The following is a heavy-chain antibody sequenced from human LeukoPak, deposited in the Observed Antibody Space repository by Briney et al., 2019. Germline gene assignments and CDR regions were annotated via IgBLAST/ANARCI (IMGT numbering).Heavy chain of an antibody. CDR3: ARQYGSESYYHYYYYMDV. D-gene: IGHD3-10*01. V-gene: IGHV4-4*09. CDR1: GGSISSYY. CDR2: IYTSGST. J-gene: IGHJ6*03. Sequence: PSETLSLTCTVSGGSISSYYWSWIRQPPGKGLEWIGYIYTSGSTNYNPSLKSRVTISVDTSKNQFSLRLSSVTAADTAVYYCARQYGSESYYHYYYYMDVWGKGTTVTVSS.